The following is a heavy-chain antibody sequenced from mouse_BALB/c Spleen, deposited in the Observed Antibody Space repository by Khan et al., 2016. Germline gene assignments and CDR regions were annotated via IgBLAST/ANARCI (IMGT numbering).Heavy chain of an antibody. CDR1: GFTFNTYA. D-gene: IGHD2-1*01. CDR3: VRRRGNNEGWFAY. V-gene: IGHV10-1*02. J-gene: IGHJ3*01. CDR2: IRSKSNNYAT. Sequence: EVQLVESGGGLVQPKGSLKLSCAASGFTFNTYAMKWVRQAPGKGLEWVARIRSKSNNYATYYADSVKDRFTISRDDSQSMTYPQMNKLRTEDTAKYYCVRRRGNNEGWFAYWSPGTLVTVST.